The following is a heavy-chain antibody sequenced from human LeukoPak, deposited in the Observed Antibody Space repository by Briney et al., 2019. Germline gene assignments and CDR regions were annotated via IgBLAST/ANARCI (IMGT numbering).Heavy chain of an antibody. Sequence: GGSLRLSCAASGFTFSSSAMSWVRQAPGKGLEWVSAISNNGGYTYYADSVQGRFTISRDNSKSTLCLQMNSLRAEDTAVYYCARVQGHPPNGLDVWGQGTMVTVSS. CDR2: ISNNGGYT. D-gene: IGHD2-8*01. CDR3: ARVQGHPPNGLDV. J-gene: IGHJ3*01. CDR1: GFTFSSSA. V-gene: IGHV3-23*01.